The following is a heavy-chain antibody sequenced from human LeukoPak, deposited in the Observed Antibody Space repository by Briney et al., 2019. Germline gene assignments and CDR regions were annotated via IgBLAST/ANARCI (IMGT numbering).Heavy chain of an antibody. CDR2: IWSDGSNR. J-gene: IGHJ4*02. CDR3: AKDLHYGSADY. V-gene: IGHV3-33*03. CDR1: GFTFSNYD. D-gene: IGHD3-10*01. Sequence: PGGSLRLSCAASGFTFSNYDMHWVRQAPGKGLEWVAFIWSDGSNRYYADSVKGRFTISRDNAKNALYLQMNSLRAEDTAVYYCAKDLHYGSADYWGQGTLVTVSS.